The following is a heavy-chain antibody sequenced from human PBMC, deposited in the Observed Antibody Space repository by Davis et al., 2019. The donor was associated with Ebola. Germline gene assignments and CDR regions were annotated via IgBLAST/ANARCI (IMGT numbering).Heavy chain of an antibody. CDR3: ARDCGALCSYYYAMDV. CDR1: GFTVSSNH. J-gene: IGHJ6*02. CDR2: IYRGGTT. V-gene: IGHV3-53*01. Sequence: PGGSLRLSCAASGFTVSSNHMTWVRQAPGKRLEWVSTIYRGGTTYYADSVKGRFTISRDNSKNTLYLQMNGLRAEDMAVYYCARDCGALCSYYYAMDVWGQGTTVTVSS. D-gene: IGHD2-21*01.